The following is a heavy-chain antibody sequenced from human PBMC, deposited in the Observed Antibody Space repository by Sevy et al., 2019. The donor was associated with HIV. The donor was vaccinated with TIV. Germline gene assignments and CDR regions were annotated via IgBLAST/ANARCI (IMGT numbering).Heavy chain of an antibody. D-gene: IGHD2-2*02. Sequence: GGSLRLSCAASGFTFSSYAMSWVRQAPGKGLEWVSAISGSGGSTYYADSVKGRFTISKDNSKNTLYLQRNSLRAEDTAVYYCAKVGPKGFVVVPAAIPAFDYWGQGTLVTVSS. CDR3: AKVGPKGFVVVPAAIPAFDY. CDR1: GFTFSSYA. J-gene: IGHJ4*02. CDR2: ISGSGGST. V-gene: IGHV3-23*01.